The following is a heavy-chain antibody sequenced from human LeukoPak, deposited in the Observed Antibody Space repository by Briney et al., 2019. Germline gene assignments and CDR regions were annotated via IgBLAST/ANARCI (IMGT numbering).Heavy chain of an antibody. V-gene: IGHV3-7*01. CDR1: GFTFSSYW. CDR3: ARDDGIRTVDY. D-gene: IGHD1-14*01. Sequence: GGSLRLSCAASGFTFSSYWMSWVRQAPGKGLEWVANIKEDGSDKYYVDSVKGRFTISRDNAKNSLYLQMNDPRAEDTAVYYCARDDGIRTVDYWGQGTLVTVSS. J-gene: IGHJ4*02. CDR2: IKEDGSDK.